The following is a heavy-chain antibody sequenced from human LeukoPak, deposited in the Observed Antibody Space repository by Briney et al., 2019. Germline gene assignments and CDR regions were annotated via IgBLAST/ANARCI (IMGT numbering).Heavy chain of an antibody. CDR2: VNGRGAAT. J-gene: IGHJ3*02. D-gene: IGHD2-2*01. CDR1: GLSFSSYA. V-gene: IGHV3-23*01. Sequence: PGGSLRLSCAASGLSFSSYAMSSVRQGPGKGLELGSSVNGRGAATFYADSVRGRLTISRDNSQNILFLKMNSLRVDDTAVYFCAKDIRYEDYAYDIWGQGTM. CDR3: AKDIRYEDYAYDI.